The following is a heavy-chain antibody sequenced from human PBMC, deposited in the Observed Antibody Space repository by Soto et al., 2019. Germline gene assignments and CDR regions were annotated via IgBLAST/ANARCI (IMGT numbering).Heavy chain of an antibody. CDR2: ASQSGNT. Sequence: QVQLQESGPGLVKPSGTLSLTCTVSGDSISGSYWWSWVRQPPGKGLEWIGEASQSGNTNYNPSLMSRLTIAVDKSKNQFSLRLTYVTAADTGIYYCAREVPGLREVNRNWFDPWGQGTLVTVSS. D-gene: IGHD3-10*01. CDR1: GDSISGSYW. CDR3: AREVPGLREVNRNWFDP. V-gene: IGHV4-4*02. J-gene: IGHJ5*02.